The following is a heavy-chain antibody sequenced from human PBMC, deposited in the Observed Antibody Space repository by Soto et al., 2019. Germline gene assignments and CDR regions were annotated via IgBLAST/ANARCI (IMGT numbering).Heavy chain of an antibody. CDR2: ISYDGSNK. V-gene: IGHV3-30-3*01. J-gene: IGHJ5*02. CDR3: ARDRSYCSGGSCYSSWFDP. Sequence: QVQLVESGGGVVQPGRSLRLSCAASGFTFSSYAMHWVRQAPGKGLEWVAVISYDGSNKYYADSVKGRFTISRDNSKNXLXXQMNSLRAEDTAVYYCARDRSYCSGGSCYSSWFDPWGQGTLVSVSS. D-gene: IGHD2-15*01. CDR1: GFTFSSYA.